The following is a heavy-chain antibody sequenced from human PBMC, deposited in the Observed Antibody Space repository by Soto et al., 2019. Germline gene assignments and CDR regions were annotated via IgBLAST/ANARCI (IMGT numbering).Heavy chain of an antibody. CDR2: INEDGSEK. V-gene: IGHV3-7*01. CDR1: GFTFSSCW. J-gene: IGHJ4*02. Sequence: GSLRLSCAASGFTFSSCWMSWVRQAPGKGLEWVANINEDGSEKYYVDSVKGRFTISRDNAKNSLYLQMNSLRAEDTAVYHCAGFSRSRGQALFDNWGQGTLVTVSS. CDR3: AGFSRSRGQALFDN.